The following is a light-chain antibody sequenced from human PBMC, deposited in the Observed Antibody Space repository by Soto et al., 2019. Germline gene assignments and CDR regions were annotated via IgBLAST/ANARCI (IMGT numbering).Light chain of an antibody. V-gene: IGKV3D-20*02. CDR2: ATS. J-gene: IGKJ1*01. CDR3: QQRSHWPRT. Sequence: EIVLTQSPGTLSLSPGERATLSCRASQSVDSTYLAWYQQKPDQSPRLLIYATSTRAAGIPDRFSGSGSGTEFTLTIDSLQSEDFAVYYCQQRSHWPRTFGQGTKVDI. CDR1: QSVDSTY.